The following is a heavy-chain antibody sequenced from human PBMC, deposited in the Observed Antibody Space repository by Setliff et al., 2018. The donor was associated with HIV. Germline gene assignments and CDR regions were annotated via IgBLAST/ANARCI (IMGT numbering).Heavy chain of an antibody. CDR1: GDSINTHY. V-gene: IGHV4-59*11. D-gene: IGHD3-10*01. Sequence: SETLSLTCTVSGDSINTHYWSWIRQAPGKGLEWIGCISHSGNTNFNPSLNSRVTISVDTSKNQFSLRLTSVTAADTAIYYCAPRHHKYGFLWGQGTLVTVSS. J-gene: IGHJ4*02. CDR3: APRHHKYGFL. CDR2: ISHSGNT.